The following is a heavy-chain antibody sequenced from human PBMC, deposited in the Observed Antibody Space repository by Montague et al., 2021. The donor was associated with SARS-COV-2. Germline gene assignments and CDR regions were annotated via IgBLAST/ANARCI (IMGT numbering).Heavy chain of an antibody. J-gene: IGHJ6*02. CDR3: SRVKCISSWVRQQAPV. V-gene: IGHV4-34*01. D-gene: IGHD6-6*01. CDR1: GGSFSGYY. Sequence: SETLSLTCAVYGGSFSGYYWSWIRQPPGKGLEWIGEVNLSGSTNYNPSLKSRVTISVDTSKNQFSLKLSSVTAADTAVYYCSRVKCISSWVRQQAPVWGQGTMVTVSS. CDR2: VNLSGST.